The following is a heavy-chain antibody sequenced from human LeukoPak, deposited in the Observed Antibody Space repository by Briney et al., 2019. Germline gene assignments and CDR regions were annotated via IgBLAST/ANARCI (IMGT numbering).Heavy chain of an antibody. V-gene: IGHV1-2*02. CDR3: VREGEGPLSKDFDY. J-gene: IGHJ4*02. D-gene: IGHD2/OR15-2a*01. Sequence: VASMKVSCKSSGFTFTDHYIHWVRQGPGQGLEWMGYIGPHSTFTSSPQEFQGRVTMTRDASMSTAYMELTRLTSADTAVYYCVREGEGPLSKDFDYWGQGTLVTVSS. CDR1: GFTFTDHY. CDR2: IGPHSTFT.